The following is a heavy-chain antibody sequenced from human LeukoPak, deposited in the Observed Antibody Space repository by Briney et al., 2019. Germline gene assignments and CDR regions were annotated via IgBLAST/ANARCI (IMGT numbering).Heavy chain of an antibody. J-gene: IGHJ6*02. CDR3: ARVSGVVRVYYYYYGMDV. CDR1: GYTFTDYY. CDR2: MNPNSGNT. Sequence: ASVKVSCKASGYTFTDYYMHWVRQAPGQGLEWMGWMNPNSGNTGYAQKFQGRVTMTRNTSISTAYMELSSLRSEDTAVYYCARVSGVVRVYYYYYGMDVWGQGTTVTVSS. V-gene: IGHV1-8*02. D-gene: IGHD3-16*01.